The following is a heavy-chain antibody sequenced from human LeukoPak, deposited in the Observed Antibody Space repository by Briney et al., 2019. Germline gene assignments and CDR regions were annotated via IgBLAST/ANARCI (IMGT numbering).Heavy chain of an antibody. CDR2: ISYDGSNK. Sequence: GGSLRLSCAASGFTFSSYAMHWVRQAPGKGLEWVAVISYDGSNKYYADSVKGRFTISRDNSKNTLYLQMNSLRAEDTAVYYCARVSGRYCSSTSCPPDYWGQGTLVTVSS. D-gene: IGHD2-2*01. V-gene: IGHV3-30-3*01. J-gene: IGHJ4*02. CDR3: ARVSGRYCSSTSCPPDY. CDR1: GFTFSSYA.